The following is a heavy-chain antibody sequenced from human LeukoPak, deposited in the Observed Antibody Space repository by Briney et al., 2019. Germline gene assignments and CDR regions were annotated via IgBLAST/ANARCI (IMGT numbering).Heavy chain of an antibody. CDR1: GFTFSSYA. V-gene: IGHV3-23*01. CDR3: AKAMRDIVVVPAATTLDY. Sequence: PGGSLRLSCAASGFTFSSYAMSWVRQAPGKGLERVSAISGSGGSTYYADSVKGRFTISRDNSKNTLYLQMNSLRAEDTAVYYCAKAMRDIVVVPAATTLDYWGQGTLVTVSS. J-gene: IGHJ4*02. D-gene: IGHD2-2*01. CDR2: ISGSGGST.